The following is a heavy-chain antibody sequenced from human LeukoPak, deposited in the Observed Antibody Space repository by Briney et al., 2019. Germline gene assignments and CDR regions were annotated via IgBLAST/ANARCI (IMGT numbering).Heavy chain of an antibody. CDR1: GYTFTSFC. Sequence: ASVKVSCKASGYTFTSFCIHWVRQAPGQGLDWMAMINPSGGSTSYAQKFQGRVTVTRDTSTNTVHMELSSLRSEDTAVYYCARDRDYGFDYWGQGTLVTVSS. D-gene: IGHD4-17*01. CDR2: INPSGGST. J-gene: IGHJ4*02. CDR3: ARDRDYGFDY. V-gene: IGHV1-46*01.